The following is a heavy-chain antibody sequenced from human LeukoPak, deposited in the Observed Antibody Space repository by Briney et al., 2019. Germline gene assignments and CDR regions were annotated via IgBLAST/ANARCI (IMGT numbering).Heavy chain of an antibody. Sequence: GSLRLSCAASGFTFSTYWMSWVRQAPGKGLEWIGEINHSGSTNYNPSLKSRVTISVDTSKNQFSLKLSSVTAADTAVYYCARGGYSSSWFQLGDYYYGMDVWGQGTTVTVSS. CDR1: GFTFSTYW. D-gene: IGHD6-13*01. CDR2: INHSGST. CDR3: ARGGYSSSWFQLGDYYYGMDV. J-gene: IGHJ6*02. V-gene: IGHV4-34*01.